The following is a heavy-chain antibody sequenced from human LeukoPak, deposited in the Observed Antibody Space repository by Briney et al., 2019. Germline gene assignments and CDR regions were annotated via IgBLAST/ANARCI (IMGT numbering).Heavy chain of an antibody. CDR3: ARGVEPLAANTLAY. Sequence: GGSLRLSCAASGFTVITNDMTWVRQAPGKGLEWVSVLYSDGNTKYADSLQGRVTISRDNSKNTLYLEMNSLTPDDTAVYYWARGVEPLAANTLAYWGQGTLVTVYS. CDR2: LYSDGNT. CDR1: GFTVITND. D-gene: IGHD1-14*01. V-gene: IGHV3-53*01. J-gene: IGHJ4*02.